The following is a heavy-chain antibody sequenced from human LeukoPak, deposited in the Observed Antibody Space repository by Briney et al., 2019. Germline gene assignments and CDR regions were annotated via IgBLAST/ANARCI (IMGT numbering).Heavy chain of an antibody. V-gene: IGHV1-2*02. J-gene: IGHJ6*03. D-gene: IGHD3-16*02. CDR1: GYTFTGYY. CDR2: INPNSGGT. CDR3: ARAAEGVIVIGYYYMDV. Sequence: ASVKVSCKASGYTFTGYYMHWVRQAPGQGLEWMGWINPNSGGTNYVQKFQGRVTMTRDTSISTAYMELSRLRSDDTAVYYCARAAEGVIVIGYYYMDVWGKGTTVTVSS.